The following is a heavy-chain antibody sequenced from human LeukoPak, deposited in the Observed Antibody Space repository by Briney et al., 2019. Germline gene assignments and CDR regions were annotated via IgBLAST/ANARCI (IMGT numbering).Heavy chain of an antibody. CDR2: IYYSGST. CDR3: ARGGGIQLWLPSTFDY. Sequence: PSETLSLTCTVSGGSISSYYWSWIRQPPGKGLEWIGYIYYSGSTNYNPSLKSRVTISVDTSKNQFSLKLSSVTAADTAVYYCARGGGIQLWLPSTFDYWGQGTLVTVSS. J-gene: IGHJ4*02. CDR1: GGSISSYY. D-gene: IGHD5-18*01. V-gene: IGHV4-59*01.